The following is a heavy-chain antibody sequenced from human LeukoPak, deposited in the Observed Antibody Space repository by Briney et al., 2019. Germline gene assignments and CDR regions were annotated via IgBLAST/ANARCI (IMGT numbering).Heavy chain of an antibody. V-gene: IGHV3-7*02. Sequence: PGGSLRLSCAASGLTFSSYWMTWVRQAPGKGLEWVANIKQDGSEKYYVDSVKRRFTISRDNAKNSLYLQMNSLRAEDTAVYYCAQLYRDYWGQGTLVTVSS. D-gene: IGHD2-15*01. J-gene: IGHJ4*02. CDR3: AQLYRDY. CDR1: GLTFSSYW. CDR2: IKQDGSEK.